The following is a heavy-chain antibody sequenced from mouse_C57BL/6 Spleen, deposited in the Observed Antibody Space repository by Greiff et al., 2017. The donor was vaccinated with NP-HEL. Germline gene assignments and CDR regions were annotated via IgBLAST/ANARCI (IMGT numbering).Heavy chain of an antibody. V-gene: IGHV1-47*01. J-gene: IGHJ3*01. Sequence: QVQLKQSGAELVKPGASVKMSCKASGYTFTTYPIEWMKQNHGKSLEWIGNFHPYNDDTNYNEKFKGKATLTVEKSSRTVYLELSRLTSDDSAVYYCAIYYYGSSQFAYWGQGTLVTVAA. D-gene: IGHD1-1*01. CDR1: GYTFTTYP. CDR3: AIYYYGSSQFAY. CDR2: FHPYNDDT.